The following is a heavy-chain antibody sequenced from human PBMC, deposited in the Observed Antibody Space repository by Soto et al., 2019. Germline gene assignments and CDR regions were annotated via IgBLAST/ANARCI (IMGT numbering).Heavy chain of an antibody. CDR2: IYPGDSDA. Sequence: GESLKISCKGSGYSFTSYWIAWVRQVPGKGLEWMGIIYPGDSDARYSPSFQGQVTMSADKSVSTAYLQWSSLKASDTAMYYCARPRSGSYRLDYYGMDVWGQGTTVTVSS. J-gene: IGHJ6*02. D-gene: IGHD3-10*01. CDR3: ARPRSGSYRLDYYGMDV. CDR1: GYSFTSYW. V-gene: IGHV5-51*01.